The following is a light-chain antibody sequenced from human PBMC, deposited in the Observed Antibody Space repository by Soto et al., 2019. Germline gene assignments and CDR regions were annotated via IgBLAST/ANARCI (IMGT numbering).Light chain of an antibody. V-gene: IGLV2-8*01. CDR1: SSDVGAYKY. CDR3: TSYAGSNIWV. Sequence: HSALTQPPSASGSPGQSVTISCTGTSSDVGAYKYVSWYQQYPGKAPKLMIYEVSRRPSGVPDRFSGSKSGNTASLTVSGLQAEDEADYYCTSYAGSNIWVFGGGTKLTVL. CDR2: EVS. J-gene: IGLJ3*02.